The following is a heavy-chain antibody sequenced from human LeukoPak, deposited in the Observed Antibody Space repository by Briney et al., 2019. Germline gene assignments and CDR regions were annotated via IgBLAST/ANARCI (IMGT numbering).Heavy chain of an antibody. CDR2: IYYSGST. CDR3: ARIRYSNYSLDY. D-gene: IGHD4-11*01. CDR1: GGSINSYY. V-gene: IGHV4-59*01. Sequence: SETLSLTCTVSGGSINSYYWSWIRQPPAKGLEWIGYIYYSGSTNHNPSLKSRVTMSVDTSKNQFSLKLSSVTAADTAVYYCARIRYSNYSLDYWGRGTLVTVSS. J-gene: IGHJ4*02.